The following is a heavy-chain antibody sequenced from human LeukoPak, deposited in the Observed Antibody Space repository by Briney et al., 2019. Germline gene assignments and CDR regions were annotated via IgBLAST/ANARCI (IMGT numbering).Heavy chain of an antibody. J-gene: IGHJ4*02. CDR1: GGSISSYY. D-gene: IGHD2-15*01. CDR3: ARARGGRCLDY. Sequence: SETLSLTCTVSGGSISSYYWSWIRQPPGKGLEWIGYIYYSGSTNYNPSLKSRVTISVDKSKNQFSLKLSSVTAADTAVYYCARARGGRCLDYWGQGTLVTVSS. CDR2: IYYSGST. V-gene: IGHV4-59*12.